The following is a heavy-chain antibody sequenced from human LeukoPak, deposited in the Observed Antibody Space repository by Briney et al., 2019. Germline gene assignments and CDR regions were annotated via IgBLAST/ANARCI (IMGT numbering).Heavy chain of an antibody. D-gene: IGHD5-24*01. CDR2: INPTAGST. CDR1: GYTFISYY. J-gene: IGHJ3*02. CDR3: ARGLQETLAWLKALSAFDI. Sequence: ASVKVSCKASGYTFISYYIHWGRQAPGQGLEWMGIINPTAGSTYYAQKFQGRVSMTRDMSTSTGYMELRSLRSDDTAVYYCARGLQETLAWLKALSAFDIWGQGTMVTVSS. V-gene: IGHV1-46*01.